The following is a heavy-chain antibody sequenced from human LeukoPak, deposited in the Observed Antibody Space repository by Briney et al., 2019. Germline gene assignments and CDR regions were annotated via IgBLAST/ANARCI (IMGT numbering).Heavy chain of an antibody. Sequence: SETLSLTCTVSGGSIRSGGYYWSWIRRPAGKGLEWIGRIYTSGSTIYNPSLKSRVTISVDTSKNQFSLKLSSVTAADTAVYYCARRGVGMAVDPWGQGTLVTVSS. CDR1: GGSIRSGGYY. CDR3: ARRGVGMAVDP. D-gene: IGHD3-10*01. J-gene: IGHJ5*02. V-gene: IGHV4-61*02. CDR2: IYTSGST.